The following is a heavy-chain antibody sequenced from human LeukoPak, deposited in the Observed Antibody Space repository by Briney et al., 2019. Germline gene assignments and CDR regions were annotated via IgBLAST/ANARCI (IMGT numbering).Heavy chain of an antibody. CDR3: AKANRSPSHSDAFDI. D-gene: IGHD3-16*02. CDR2: ISWNSGSI. CDR1: GFTFDDYA. Sequence: PGRSLRLSCAASGFTFDDYAMHWVRQAPGKGLEWVSGISWNSGSIGYADSVKGRFTISRDNAKNSLYLQMNSLRAEDTALYYCAKANRSPSHSDAFDIWGQGTMVTVSS. J-gene: IGHJ3*02. V-gene: IGHV3-9*01.